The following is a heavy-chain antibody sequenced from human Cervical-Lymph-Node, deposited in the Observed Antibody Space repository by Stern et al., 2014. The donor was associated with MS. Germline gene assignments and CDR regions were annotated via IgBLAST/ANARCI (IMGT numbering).Heavy chain of an antibody. Sequence: QVQLVQSGAEVKKPGSSVKVSCKASGGTFSSYAISWVRQAPGQGLEWMGGIIPIFGTANYAQKFQGRVTITADKSTSTAYMELSSLRSEDTAVYYCARDISNELYDILTGPIDAFDIWGQGTMVTVSS. CDR3: ARDISNELYDILTGPIDAFDI. CDR1: GGTFSSYA. V-gene: IGHV1-69*06. D-gene: IGHD3-9*01. J-gene: IGHJ3*02. CDR2: IIPIFGTA.